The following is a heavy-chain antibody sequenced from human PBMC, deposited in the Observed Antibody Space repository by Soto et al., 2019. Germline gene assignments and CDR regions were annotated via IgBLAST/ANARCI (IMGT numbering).Heavy chain of an antibody. CDR2: ISGSGGST. D-gene: IGHD1-26*01. CDR1: GFTFSSYA. CDR3: ARRGSGSYYDY. V-gene: IGHV3-23*01. Sequence: EVQLLESGGGLVQPGGSLRLSCAASGFTFSSYAMRWVRQAPVKGLEGVSGISGSGGSTYYADSVKGRFTISRDNSKNTLYLQMNSLRAEDTAVYYCARRGSGSYYDYWGQGTLVTVSS. J-gene: IGHJ4*02.